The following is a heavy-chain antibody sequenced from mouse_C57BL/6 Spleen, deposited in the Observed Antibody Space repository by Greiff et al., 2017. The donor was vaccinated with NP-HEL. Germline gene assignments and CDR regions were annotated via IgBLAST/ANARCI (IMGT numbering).Heavy chain of an antibody. V-gene: IGHV1-53*01. D-gene: IGHD2-4*01. CDR1: GYTFTSYW. Sequence: QVQLQQPGTELVKPGASVKLSCKASGYTFTSYWMHWVKQRPGQGLEWIGNINPSNGGTNYNEKFKSKATLTVDKSSRTAYMQLSSLTSEDSAVYYCARYGARYDYDGYFDYWGQGTTLTVSS. J-gene: IGHJ2*01. CDR3: ARYGARYDYDGYFDY. CDR2: INPSNGGT.